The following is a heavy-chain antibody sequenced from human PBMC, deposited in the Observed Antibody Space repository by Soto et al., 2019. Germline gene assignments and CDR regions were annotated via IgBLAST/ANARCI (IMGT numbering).Heavy chain of an antibody. CDR2: IYSGGST. Sequence: PGGSLRLSCAASGFTVSSNYMSWVRQAPGKGLEWVSVIYSGGSTYYADSVKGRFTISRDNSKNTLYLQMNSLRAEDTAVYYCARDLRSLVRTVTTGYWGQGTLVTVSS. D-gene: IGHD4-17*01. J-gene: IGHJ4*02. V-gene: IGHV3-53*01. CDR1: GFTVSSNY. CDR3: ARDLRSLVRTVTTGY.